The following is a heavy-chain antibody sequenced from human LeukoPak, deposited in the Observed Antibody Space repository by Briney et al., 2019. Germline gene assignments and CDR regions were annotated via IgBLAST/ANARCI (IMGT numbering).Heavy chain of an antibody. CDR3: ARRGSASTLDY. J-gene: IGHJ4*02. D-gene: IGHD2-2*01. Sequence: PSETLSLTCAVYGESFSGYYWTWIRQSPGKGLEWIGEINHSGSTNYNPSLKSRVTVSVDTSKSQFSLKLRSVTAADTAMYYCARRGSASTLDYWGQGTLVTVSS. CDR1: GESFSGYY. V-gene: IGHV4-34*01. CDR2: INHSGST.